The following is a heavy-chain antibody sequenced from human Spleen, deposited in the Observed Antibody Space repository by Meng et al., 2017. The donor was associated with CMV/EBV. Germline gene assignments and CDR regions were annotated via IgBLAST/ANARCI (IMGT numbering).Heavy chain of an antibody. V-gene: IGHV5-51*01. CDR2: LYPGDSDT. D-gene: IGHD4-23*01. CDR1: GYSFTSYL. Sequence: SGYSFTSYLIGWVRQMPGKGLEWMGILYPGDSDTRYSPSFRGQVTISVDKSIRTAYLQWSGLKASDTAMYYCARLHFGGNYIGPFDPWGQGTLVTVSS. J-gene: IGHJ5*02. CDR3: ARLHFGGNYIGPFDP.